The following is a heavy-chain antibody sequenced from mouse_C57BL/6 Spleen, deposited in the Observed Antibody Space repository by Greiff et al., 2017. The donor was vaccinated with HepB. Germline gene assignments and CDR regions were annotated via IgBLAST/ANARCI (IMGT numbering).Heavy chain of an antibody. CDR2: ISSGGSYT. Sequence: EVKVVESGGDLVKPGGSLKLSCAASGFTFSSYGMSWVRQTPDKRLEWVATISSGGSYTYYPDSVKGRFTISRDNAKNTLYLQMSSLKSEDTAMYYCARQYDYDGDYYAMDYWGQGTSVTVSS. J-gene: IGHJ4*01. D-gene: IGHD2-4*01. CDR1: GFTFSSYG. V-gene: IGHV5-6*01. CDR3: ARQYDYDGDYYAMDY.